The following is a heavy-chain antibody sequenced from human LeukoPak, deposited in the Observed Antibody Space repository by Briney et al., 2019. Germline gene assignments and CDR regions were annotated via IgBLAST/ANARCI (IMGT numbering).Heavy chain of an antibody. V-gene: IGHV3-11*04. Sequence: GGSLRLSCAASGFTFSDNYMSWIRQAPGKGLEWVSYISGSGSIYYADSVKGRFTISRDNAKNSLYLQMNSLRAEDTAVYYCARDWRDSSGKFPNDAFDIWGQGTMVTVSS. D-gene: IGHD3-22*01. CDR2: ISGSGSI. J-gene: IGHJ3*02. CDR1: GFTFSDNY. CDR3: ARDWRDSSGKFPNDAFDI.